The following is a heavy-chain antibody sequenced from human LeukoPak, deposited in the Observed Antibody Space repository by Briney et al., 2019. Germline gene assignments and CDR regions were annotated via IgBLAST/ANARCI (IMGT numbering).Heavy chain of an antibody. V-gene: IGHV3-7*01. CDR3: ARSNSSSWSFDY. D-gene: IGHD6-13*01. CDR1: GFTFSNYW. CDR2: IKQDGSEI. J-gene: IGHJ4*02. Sequence: GGSLRLSCAASGFTFSNYWMGWVRQAPGKGLEWVANIKQDGSEIYYVDSVKGRFTISRDTAKDSLYLQMNSLRAEDTAVYYCARSNSSSWSFDYWGQGTLVTVSS.